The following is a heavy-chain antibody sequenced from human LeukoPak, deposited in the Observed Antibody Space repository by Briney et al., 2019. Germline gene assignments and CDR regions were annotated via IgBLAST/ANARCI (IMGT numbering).Heavy chain of an antibody. V-gene: IGHV3-53*01. CDR2: IYSDETT. CDR3: ARHWEL. D-gene: IGHD1-26*01. J-gene: IGHJ4*02. CDR1: GFSVSSNY. Sequence: GGSLRLSCAASGFSVSSNYMSWVRQAPGKGLEWVALIYSDETTYYADSVKGRFTISKETSKSTMYLQMNSLRAEDTAVYYCARHWELRGQGTLVTVSP.